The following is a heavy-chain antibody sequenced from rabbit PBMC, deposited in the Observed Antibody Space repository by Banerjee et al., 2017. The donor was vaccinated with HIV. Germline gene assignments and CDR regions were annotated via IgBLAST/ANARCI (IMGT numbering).Heavy chain of an antibody. J-gene: IGHJ4*01. D-gene: IGHD3-3*01. V-gene: IGHV1S43*01. Sequence: QEQLVESGGGLVTLGGSLKLTCKASGIDFSSSFWISWVRQTPGKGLEWIGCIYPTYGATDYASRVNGRFTISLDNAQNTVFLQMTSLTAADTATYFCARGLVAGVLDLWGPGTLVTVS. CDR1: GIDFSSSFW. CDR2: IYPTYGAT. CDR3: ARGLVAGVLDL.